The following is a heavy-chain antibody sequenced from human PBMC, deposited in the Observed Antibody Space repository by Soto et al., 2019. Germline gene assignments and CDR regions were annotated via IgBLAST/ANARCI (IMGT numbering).Heavy chain of an antibody. CDR1: GGTFSSYA. V-gene: IGHV1-69*13. J-gene: IGHJ4*02. CDR3: ARVGRYTSGWYLDYFDY. Sequence: ASVKVSCKASGGTFSSYAISWVRQAPGQGLEWMGGIIPIFGTANYAQKFQGRVTITADESTSTAYMELSSLTSDDTAVYYCARVGRYTSGWYLDYFDYWGQGTVVTVSS. D-gene: IGHD6-19*01. CDR2: IIPIFGTA.